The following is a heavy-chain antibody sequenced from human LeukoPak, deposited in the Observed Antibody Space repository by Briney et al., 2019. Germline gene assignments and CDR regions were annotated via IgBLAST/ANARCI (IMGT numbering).Heavy chain of an antibody. CDR1: GGSFSGYY. D-gene: IGHD3-22*01. CDR3: ARGKGLLNYYYYYYMDV. V-gene: IGHV4-34*01. CDR2: INHSGST. Sequence: PSETLSLTCAVYGGSFSGYYWSWIRQPPGKGLEWIGEINHSGSTNYNPSLKSRVTISVDTSKNQFSLKLSSVTAADTAVYYCARGKGLLNYYYYYYMDVWGKGTTVTVSS. J-gene: IGHJ6*03.